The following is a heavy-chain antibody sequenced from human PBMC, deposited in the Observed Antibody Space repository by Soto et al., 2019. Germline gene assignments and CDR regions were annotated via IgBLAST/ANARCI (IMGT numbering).Heavy chain of an antibody. CDR1: GGTFSSYA. Sequence: VQLVQSGAEVKKPGSSLKVSCKASGGTFSSYAMSWVRQAPGKGLEWVSAISGSGGSTYYADSVKGRFTISRDNSKNTLYLQMNSLRAEDTAVYYCAKEGYYDFWSGYFNYWGQGTLVTVSS. D-gene: IGHD3-3*01. V-gene: IGHV3-23*04. J-gene: IGHJ4*02. CDR2: ISGSGGST. CDR3: AKEGYYDFWSGYFNY.